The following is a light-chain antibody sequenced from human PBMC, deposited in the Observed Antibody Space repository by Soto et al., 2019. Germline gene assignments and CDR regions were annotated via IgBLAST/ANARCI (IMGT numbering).Light chain of an antibody. J-gene: IGKJ4*01. CDR3: QQRSNWPSLT. Sequence: EIVLTQSPGTLSLSPGERATLACRASQSVSSTYLAWYQQKPGQAPRLLVYGASTGATGVPARFSGSGTGTEFTLTISSLEPEDSAVYYCQQRSNWPSLTFGGGTKVDIK. CDR1: QSVSSTY. V-gene: IGKV3D-20*02. CDR2: GAS.